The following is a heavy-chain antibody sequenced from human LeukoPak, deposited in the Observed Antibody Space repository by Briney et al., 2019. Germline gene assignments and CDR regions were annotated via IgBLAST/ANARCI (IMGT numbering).Heavy chain of an antibody. J-gene: IGHJ4*02. CDR2: ISSNGDST. CDR1: GFTFSSYA. D-gene: IGHD3-22*01. Sequence: GGSLRLSCSASGFTFSSYAMHWVRQAPGKGLEYVSAISSNGDSTYYADSVKGRFTISRDNSKNTPYLQMSSLRAEDTAVCYCVKGLRYYDSSDTFDYWGQGTLVTVSS. V-gene: IGHV3-64D*06. CDR3: VKGLRYYDSSDTFDY.